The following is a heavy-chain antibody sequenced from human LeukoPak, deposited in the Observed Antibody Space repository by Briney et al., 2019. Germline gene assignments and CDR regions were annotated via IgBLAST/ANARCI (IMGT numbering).Heavy chain of an antibody. J-gene: IGHJ4*02. CDR2: INQDGSEK. CDR3: ARGGSTYFDY. Sequence: GGSLRLSCAVSGFTFSDYWMTWVRQAPGKGLEWVANINQDGSEKYYVDSVEGRFTISRDSVKNSLYLQMTSVRADDTAMYYCARGGSTYFDYWGQGTLVTVSS. D-gene: IGHD3-16*01. V-gene: IGHV3-7*04. CDR1: GFTFSDYW.